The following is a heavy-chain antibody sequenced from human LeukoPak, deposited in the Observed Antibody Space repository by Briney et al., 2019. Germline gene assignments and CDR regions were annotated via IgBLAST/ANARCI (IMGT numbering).Heavy chain of an antibody. Sequence: TSETLSLTCTVSGDSISSGDYYWSWIRQPAGKGLEWIGRISSSGSTNYNPSLKSRVTISVDTSKNQFSLRLSSVTAADTAVYYCARVTGYMIEDYFDYWGQGTLVTVSS. D-gene: IGHD3-22*01. J-gene: IGHJ4*02. CDR1: GDSISSGDYY. CDR3: ARVTGYMIEDYFDY. V-gene: IGHV4-61*02. CDR2: ISSSGST.